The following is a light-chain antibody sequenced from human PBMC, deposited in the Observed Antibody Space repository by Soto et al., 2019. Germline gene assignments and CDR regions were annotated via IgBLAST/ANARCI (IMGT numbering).Light chain of an antibody. V-gene: IGKV1-39*01. CDR2: AVS. J-gene: IGKJ4*01. CDR3: QQYGSSPPLT. CDR1: QNIRTY. Sequence: DIQMTQSPSSLAASVGDRVTITCRASQNIRTYLNWYQQKPGKAPNLLIYAVSSLQSGVPSRFSGGGSGTDFSLTISSLQPEDFAVYYCQQYGSSPPLTFGGGTKVEIK.